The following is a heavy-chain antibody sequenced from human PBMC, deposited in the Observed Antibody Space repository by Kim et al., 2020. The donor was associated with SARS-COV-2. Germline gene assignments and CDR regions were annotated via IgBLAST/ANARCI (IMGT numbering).Heavy chain of an antibody. Sequence: SETLSLTCAVYGGSFSGYYWSWIRQPPGKGLEWIGEINHSGSTNYNPSLKSRVTISVDTSKNQFSLKLSSVTAADTAVYYCARTGAGFSDYDILTGYQGWYFDLWGRGTLVTVSS. CDR1: GGSFSGYY. D-gene: IGHD3-9*01. CDR2: INHSGST. V-gene: IGHV4-34*01. J-gene: IGHJ2*01. CDR3: ARTGAGFSDYDILTGYQGWYFDL.